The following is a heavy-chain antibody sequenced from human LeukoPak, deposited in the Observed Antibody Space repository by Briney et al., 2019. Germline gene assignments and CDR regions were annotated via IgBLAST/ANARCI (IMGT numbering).Heavy chain of an antibody. D-gene: IGHD2-2*02. CDR1: GFSFNNHS. CDR2: IRYDGSKK. V-gene: IGHV3-30*02. Sequence: GGSLRLSCAASGFSFNNHSMHWVRLAPGRGLEWVAFIRYDGSKKYYADSVKGRFTISRDNSKNTLYLQVNSLRVEDTAVYYCAKDYQLPYGGFDQWGQGALVTVSS. J-gene: IGHJ4*02. CDR3: AKDYQLPYGGFDQ.